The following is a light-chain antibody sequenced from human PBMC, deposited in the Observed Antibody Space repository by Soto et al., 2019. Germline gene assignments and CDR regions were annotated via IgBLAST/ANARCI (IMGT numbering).Light chain of an antibody. CDR1: QSISSW. CDR2: KAS. J-gene: IGKJ1*01. Sequence: DIQMTQSPSTLSASVGDRVTITCRASQSISSWLAGYQQKPGKAPKLLIYKASSLESGVPSRFVGSGSGKEFTLTISSLQPDDVATYYCQQYTSYSKTFGQGTKVEI. V-gene: IGKV1-5*03. CDR3: QQYTSYSKT.